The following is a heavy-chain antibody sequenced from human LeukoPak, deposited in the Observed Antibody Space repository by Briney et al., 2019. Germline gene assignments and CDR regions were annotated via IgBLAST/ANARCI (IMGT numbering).Heavy chain of an antibody. CDR3: ARHPNNNYDDTTTYTY. CDR1: GYDFTTYW. J-gene: IGHJ4*02. Sequence: GESLKISCKGSGYDFTTYWIGWVRQMPGKGLEWMGIIYPGDSDTRYSPSFQGQVTISADKSISTAYLQWSSLKASDTAMYYCARHPNNNYDDTTTYTYWGQGTLVTVSS. CDR2: IYPGDSDT. V-gene: IGHV5-51*01. D-gene: IGHD2/OR15-2a*01.